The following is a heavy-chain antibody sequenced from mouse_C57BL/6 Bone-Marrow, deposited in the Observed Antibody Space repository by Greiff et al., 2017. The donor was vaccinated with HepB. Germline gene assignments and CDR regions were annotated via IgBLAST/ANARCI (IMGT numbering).Heavy chain of an antibody. CDR2: INPNNGGT. D-gene: IGHD1-1*01. V-gene: IGHV1-26*01. CDR3: ARVYYYGTGFAY. J-gene: IGHJ3*01. CDR1: GYTFTDYY. Sequence: VQLQQSGPELVKPGASVKISCKASGYTFTDYYMNWVKQSHGKSLEWIGDINPNNGGTSYNQKFKGKATLTVDKSSSTAYMELRSLTSEDSAVYYCARVYYYGTGFAYWGQGTLVTVSA.